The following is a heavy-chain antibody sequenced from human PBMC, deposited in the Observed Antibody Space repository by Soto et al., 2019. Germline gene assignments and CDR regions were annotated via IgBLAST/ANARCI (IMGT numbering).Heavy chain of an antibody. D-gene: IGHD1-7*01. CDR2: IWYDGSNK. CDR1: GFTFSSYG. Sequence: PGGSLRLSCAASGFTFSSYGMHWVRQAPGKGLEWVAVIWYDGSNKYYADSVKGRFTISRDNSKNTLYLQTNSLRAEDTAVYYCARDVGELELGGPNWFDPWGQGTLVTVSS. J-gene: IGHJ5*02. CDR3: ARDVGELELGGPNWFDP. V-gene: IGHV3-33*01.